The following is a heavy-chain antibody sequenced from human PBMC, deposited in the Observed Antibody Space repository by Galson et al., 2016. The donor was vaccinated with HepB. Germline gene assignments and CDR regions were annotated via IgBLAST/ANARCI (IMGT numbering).Heavy chain of an antibody. CDR1: GFSFSDYY. J-gene: IGHJ4*02. V-gene: IGHV3-20*04. Sequence: SLRLSCAASGFSFSDYYMSWIRQAPGKGLEWVSGINWNGGSTGYVDSVKGRFTISRDNAKNSLYLQMNSLRAEDTALYYCARATPYYDILTGYYNYYFDYWGQGTLVNVSS. CDR3: ARATPYYDILTGYYNYYFDY. D-gene: IGHD3-9*01. CDR2: INWNGGST.